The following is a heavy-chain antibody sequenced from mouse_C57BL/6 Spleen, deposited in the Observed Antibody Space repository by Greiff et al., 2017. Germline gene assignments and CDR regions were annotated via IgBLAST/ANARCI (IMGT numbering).Heavy chain of an antibody. CDR2: IDPSDSET. CDR1: GYTFTSYW. Sequence: QVQLQQPGAELVRPGSSVKLSCTASGYTFTSYWMHWVKQRPIQGLEWIGNIDPSDSETHYNQKFKDKATLTVDKSSSTAYMQLSSLTSEDSAVYYCARWGRPYYFDYWGQGTTLTVSS. CDR3: ARWGRPYYFDY. V-gene: IGHV1-52*01. D-gene: IGHD1-2*01. J-gene: IGHJ2*01.